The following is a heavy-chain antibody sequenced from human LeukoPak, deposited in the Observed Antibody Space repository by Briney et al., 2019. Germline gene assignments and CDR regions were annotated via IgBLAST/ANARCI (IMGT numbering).Heavy chain of an antibody. CDR3: ARRGDYGDYAY. J-gene: IGHJ4*02. CDR2: IYYSGST. V-gene: IGHV4-59*08. CDR1: GGSISSYY. D-gene: IGHD4-17*01. Sequence: PSETLSLTCTVSGGSISSYYWSWIRQPPGKGLEWIGYIYYSGSTNYNPSLKSRVTISVDTSKNQFSLKLSSVTAADTAVYYCARRGDYGDYAYWGQGTLVTVSS.